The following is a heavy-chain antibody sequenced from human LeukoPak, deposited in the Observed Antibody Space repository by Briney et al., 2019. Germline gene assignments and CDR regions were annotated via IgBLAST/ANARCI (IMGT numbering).Heavy chain of an antibody. J-gene: IGHJ6*03. CDR1: GGYISSYY. Sequence: SETLSLTCTVSGGYISSYYWSWIRQPPGKGLEWIGYIYYSGSSNYNPSLKSRVTISVDTSKNQISLKLSSVTAADTAVYYCARAAVAGTKDYYYYYMDVWGKGTTVTISS. V-gene: IGHV4-59*01. D-gene: IGHD6-19*01. CDR2: IYYSGSS. CDR3: ARAAVAGTKDYYYYYMDV.